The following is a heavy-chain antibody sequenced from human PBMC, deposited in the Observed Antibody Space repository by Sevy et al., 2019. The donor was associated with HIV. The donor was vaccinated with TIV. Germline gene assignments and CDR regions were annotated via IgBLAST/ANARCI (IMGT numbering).Heavy chain of an antibody. J-gene: IGHJ4*02. CDR3: ARVYSGYYNS. CDR1: GFTFSSYT. CDR2: ISSSSNYI. Sequence: GGSLRLSCAASGFTFSSYTINGVRQAPWKGLEWVSSISSSSNYIYYADSVKGRFTISRDNAKNSLYLQMNSLRAEDTAVYYCARVYSGYYNSWGQGTLVTVSS. V-gene: IGHV3-21*01. D-gene: IGHD1-26*01.